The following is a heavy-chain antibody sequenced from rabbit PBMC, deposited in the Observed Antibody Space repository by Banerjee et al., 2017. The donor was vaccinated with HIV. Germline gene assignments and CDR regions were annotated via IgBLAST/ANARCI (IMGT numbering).Heavy chain of an antibody. Sequence: QEQLEESGGDLVKPEGSLTLTCTASGFSFSSSYWMCWVRQAPGKGLEWIACIYVGSSGTTYYASWAKGRFTISKTSSTTVTLQMTSLTAADTATYFCARHYTYDFSSYAAGNLWGQGTLVTVS. J-gene: IGHJ3*01. CDR2: IYVGSSGTT. D-gene: IGHD6-1*01. CDR3: ARHYTYDFSSYAAGNL. CDR1: GFSFSSSYW. V-gene: IGHV1S45*01.